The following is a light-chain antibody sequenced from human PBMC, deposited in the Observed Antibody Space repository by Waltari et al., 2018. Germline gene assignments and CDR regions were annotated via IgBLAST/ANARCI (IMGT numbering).Light chain of an antibody. J-gene: IGKJ1*01. CDR2: DAS. Sequence: DIQMTQSPSSLSASVGDRVTITCRASQSIATYLNWYQQRPGKAPNILIYDASSLQPGVPSRFSGSGSGTEFTLTINNLQPDDFVTYFCQQYRTYPWTFGQETKVEI. CDR1: QSIATY. V-gene: IGKV1-39*01. CDR3: QQYRTYPWT.